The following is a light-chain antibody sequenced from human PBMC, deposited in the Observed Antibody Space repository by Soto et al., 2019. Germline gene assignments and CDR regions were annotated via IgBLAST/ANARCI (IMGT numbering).Light chain of an antibody. J-gene: IGKJ1*01. CDR1: QSISSY. V-gene: IGKV1-39*01. CDR3: QQTYSTPPT. CDR2: AAS. Sequence: DIQMTQSPSSLSASVGDRVTITCRASQSISSYLNWYQQEPGKAPKLLIFAASSLQSGVPSRFSGSGAGTDFTLTISSLQPEDFATYYCQQTYSTPPTFGQGTNVEIK.